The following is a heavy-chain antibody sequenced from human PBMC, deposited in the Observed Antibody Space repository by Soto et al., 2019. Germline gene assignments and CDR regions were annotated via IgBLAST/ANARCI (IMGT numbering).Heavy chain of an antibody. CDR1: GGTFSSYT. CDR2: IIPILGIA. CDR3: ARGELGNDAFDI. V-gene: IGHV1-69*02. Sequence: SVKVSCKACGGTFSSYTISGVRQATGKGIERMGRIIPILGIANYAQKFQGRVTVTADKSTSTAYMELSSLRSEVTAVYYCARGELGNDAFDIWGQGTMVTVSS. D-gene: IGHD6-6*01. J-gene: IGHJ3*02.